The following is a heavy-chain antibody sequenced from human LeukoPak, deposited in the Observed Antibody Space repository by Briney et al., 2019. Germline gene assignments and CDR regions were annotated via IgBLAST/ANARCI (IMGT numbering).Heavy chain of an antibody. CDR2: ISYSGST. V-gene: IGHV4-59*12. D-gene: IGHD3-16*01. J-gene: IGHJ6*03. Sequence: PSETLSLTCAVSGGSITSYYWTWIRQPPGKGLEWIGYISYSGSTNYNPSLKGRVFISIDTSNNQLSLRLSSVTAADTAVYYCARNGDDNGHYYHYYMDVWGKGTTVTVSS. CDR3: ARNGDDNGHYYHYYMDV. CDR1: GGSITSYY.